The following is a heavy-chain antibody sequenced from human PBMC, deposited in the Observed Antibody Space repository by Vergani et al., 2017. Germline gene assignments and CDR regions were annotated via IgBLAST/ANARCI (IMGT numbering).Heavy chain of an antibody. V-gene: IGHV4-59*01. CDR2: IYYSGST. Sequence: QVQLQESGPGLVKPSETLSLTCTVSGGSISSYYWSWIRQPPGKGLEWIGYIYYSGSTNYNPSLKSRVTISVDTSKNQFSLKLSSVTAADTAVYYCARGYGGYKSLVFDYWGQGTLVTVSS. CDR1: GGSISSYY. D-gene: IGHD4-17*01. CDR3: ARGYGGYKSLVFDY. J-gene: IGHJ4*02.